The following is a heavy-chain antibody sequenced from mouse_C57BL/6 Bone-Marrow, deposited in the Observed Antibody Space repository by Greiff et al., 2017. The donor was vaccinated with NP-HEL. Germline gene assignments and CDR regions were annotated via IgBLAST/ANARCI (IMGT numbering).Heavy chain of an antibody. V-gene: IGHV1-26*01. Sequence: EVQLQQSGPELVKPGASVKISCKASGYTFTDYYMNWVKQSHGKSLEWIGDINPNNGGTSYNQKFKGKATLTVDKSSSTAYMELRSLTSEDSAVYYCARGVITTVVATRYFDVWGTGTTVTVSS. CDR2: INPNNGGT. J-gene: IGHJ1*03. CDR3: ARGVITTVVATRYFDV. D-gene: IGHD1-1*01. CDR1: GYTFTDYY.